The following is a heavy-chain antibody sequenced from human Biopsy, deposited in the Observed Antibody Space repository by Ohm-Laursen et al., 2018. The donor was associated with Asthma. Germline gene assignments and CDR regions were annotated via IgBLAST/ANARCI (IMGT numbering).Heavy chain of an antibody. Sequence: SDTLSLTCTVSGGSISSDYWSWPRQSPGKGLEWIGYIHNSGNTNYNPSLKSRVTISLDTSKNHFSLRLSFVTAADTAVYFCARGQGRGIQLWSLDPWGQGILVTVSS. V-gene: IGHV4-59*07. CDR1: GGSISSDY. D-gene: IGHD5-18*01. CDR2: IHNSGNT. J-gene: IGHJ5*02. CDR3: ARGQGRGIQLWSLDP.